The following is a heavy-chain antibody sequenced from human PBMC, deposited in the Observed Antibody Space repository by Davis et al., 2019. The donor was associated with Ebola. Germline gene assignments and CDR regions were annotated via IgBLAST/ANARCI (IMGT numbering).Heavy chain of an antibody. CDR2: IYYSGST. Sequence: PSETLSLTCTVSGGSISSGDYYWSWIRQPPGKGLEWIGYIYYSGSTYYNPSLKSRVTISVDTSKNQFSLKLSSVTAADTAVYYCARDPGIAVANDDAFDIWGQGTMVTVSS. V-gene: IGHV4-30-4*01. CDR1: GGSISSGDYY. D-gene: IGHD6-19*01. J-gene: IGHJ3*02. CDR3: ARDPGIAVANDDAFDI.